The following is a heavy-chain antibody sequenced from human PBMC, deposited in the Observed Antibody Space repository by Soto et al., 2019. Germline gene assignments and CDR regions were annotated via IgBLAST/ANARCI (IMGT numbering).Heavy chain of an antibody. D-gene: IGHD3-22*01. V-gene: IGHV4-61*01. J-gene: IGHJ4*02. CDR1: GGSVSSGSYY. CDR3: ASSREDHSSGHTTIY. Sequence: SETLSLTCTVSGGSVSSGSYYWSWIRQPPGKGLEWIGYIYYSGSTNYNPSLKSRVTISVDTSKNQFSLKLSSVTAADTAVYYCASSREDHSSGHTTIYWGPGLLLTV. CDR2: IYYSGST.